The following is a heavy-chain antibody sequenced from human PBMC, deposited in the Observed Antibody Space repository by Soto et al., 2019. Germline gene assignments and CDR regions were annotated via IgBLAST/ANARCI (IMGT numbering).Heavy chain of an antibody. CDR2: IDPSDSYT. Sequence: PGESLKISCKGSGYSFTSYWISWVRQMPGKGLEWMGRIDPSDSYTNYSPSFQGHVTISADKSISTAYLQWSSLKASDTAMYYCARSKYYYDSSGYYGDNWFDPWGQGTLVTVSS. CDR1: GYSFTSYW. J-gene: IGHJ5*02. D-gene: IGHD3-22*01. CDR3: ARSKYYYDSSGYYGDNWFDP. V-gene: IGHV5-10-1*01.